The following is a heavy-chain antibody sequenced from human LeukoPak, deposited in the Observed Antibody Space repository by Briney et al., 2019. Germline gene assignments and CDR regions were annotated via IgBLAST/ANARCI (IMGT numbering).Heavy chain of an antibody. V-gene: IGHV3-23*01. CDR1: EFTFSSYA. D-gene: IGHD4-11*01. CDR3: TVYRSPSVPFDY. Sequence: GGSLRLSCAASEFTFSSYAMSWVRQAPGKGLEWVSAISGSGGSTYYADSVKGRFTISRDNSKNTLYLQMNSLRAEDTAVYYCTVYRSPSVPFDYWGQGTLVTVSS. CDR2: ISGSGGST. J-gene: IGHJ4*02.